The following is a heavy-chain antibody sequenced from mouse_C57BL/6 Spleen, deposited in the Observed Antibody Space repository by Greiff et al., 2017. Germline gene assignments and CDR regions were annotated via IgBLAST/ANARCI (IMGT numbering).Heavy chain of an antibody. Sequence: EVMLVESGGDLVKPGGSLKLSCAASGFTFSSYGMSWVRQTPDKRLEWVATISSGGSCTYYPDSVKGRFTISRANAKNTLYLQMSSLKSEDTAMYYCARQWPTNPDWYFDVWGTGTTVTVSS. J-gene: IGHJ1*03. CDR2: ISSGGSCT. V-gene: IGHV5-6*01. D-gene: IGHD2-10*01. CDR1: GFTFSSYG. CDR3: ARQWPTNPDWYFDV.